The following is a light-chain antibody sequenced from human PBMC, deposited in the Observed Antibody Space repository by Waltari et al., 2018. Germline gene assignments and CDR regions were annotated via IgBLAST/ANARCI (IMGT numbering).Light chain of an antibody. CDR1: QSVTSN. Sequence: EIVMTQSPATLSVSPGERATLSCRASQSVTSNLAWYQQKPGQAPRLLIFGASTRAADIPARFSGSESGTEFTLTISSLQSEDLAVYYCLQYNDWPPWTFGQGTKVEI. V-gene: IGKV3-15*01. CDR3: LQYNDWPPWT. J-gene: IGKJ1*01. CDR2: GAS.